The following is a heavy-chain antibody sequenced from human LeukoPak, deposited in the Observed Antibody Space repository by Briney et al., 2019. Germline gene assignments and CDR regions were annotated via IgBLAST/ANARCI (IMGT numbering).Heavy chain of an antibody. D-gene: IGHD1-1*01. CDR3: ARDPPPEDSMSWYMDF. CDR1: GYTFTSYA. Sequence: GGSLRLSCAASGYTFTSYAMNWVRQAPGQRPEWMGWLNAGNGNTRYSQKFQGRITITRDTSANTAYMEMSGLRSEDTAVYFCARDPPPEDSMSWYMDFWGQGTLVTVSA. J-gene: IGHJ4*02. V-gene: IGHV1-3*01. CDR2: LNAGNGNT.